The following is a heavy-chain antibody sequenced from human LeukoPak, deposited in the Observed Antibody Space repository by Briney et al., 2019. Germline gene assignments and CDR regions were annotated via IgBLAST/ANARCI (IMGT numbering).Heavy chain of an antibody. V-gene: IGHV3-7*01. CDR1: GFSFSSYW. Sequence: GGSLRLSCAASGFSFSSYWMAWVRQAPGKGLEWVTNIKPDGSQKKYADSVKGRFTISRDNAKNSVYLQMNSLRVEETAVYYCAKPFLWGQGTLVTVSS. J-gene: IGHJ4*02. CDR2: IKPDGSQK. CDR3: AKPFL.